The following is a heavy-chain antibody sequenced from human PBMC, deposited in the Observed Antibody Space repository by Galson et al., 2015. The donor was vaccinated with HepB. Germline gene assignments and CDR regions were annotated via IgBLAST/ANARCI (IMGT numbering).Heavy chain of an antibody. V-gene: IGHV3-33*01. CDR2: IWYDGSNK. CDR1: GFTFSSYG. D-gene: IGHD2-15*01. CDR3: ARSPYCSGGSCYSDYYYGMDV. Sequence: SLRLSCAASGFTFSSYGMHWVRQAPGKGLEWVAVIWYDGSNKYYADSVKGRFTISRDNSKNTLYLQMNSLRAEDTAVYYCARSPYCSGGSCYSDYYYGMDVWGQGTTVTVSS. J-gene: IGHJ6*02.